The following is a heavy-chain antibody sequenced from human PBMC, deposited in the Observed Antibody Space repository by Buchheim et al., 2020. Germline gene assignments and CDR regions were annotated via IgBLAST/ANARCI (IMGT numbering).Heavy chain of an antibody. D-gene: IGHD6-6*01. V-gene: IGHV1-46*01. CDR3: ASSYSSSSWDY. J-gene: IGHJ4*02. CDR2: INPSGGST. Sequence: QMQLVQSGAEVKKPGASVEVSCKASGYTFTNYYIHWVRQAPGQGLEWMGLINPSGGSTGYAQRFQGRITMTRDTSTSTVYMDLSSLTSEDTAVYYCASSYSSSSWDYWGQGTL. CDR1: GYTFTNYY.